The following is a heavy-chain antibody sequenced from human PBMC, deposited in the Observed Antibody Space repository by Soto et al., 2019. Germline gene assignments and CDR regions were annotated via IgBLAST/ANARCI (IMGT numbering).Heavy chain of an antibody. CDR2: IYPGDHET. CDR3: ARSPRSSPYCDY. J-gene: IGHJ4*02. V-gene: IGHV5-51*01. D-gene: IGHD6-13*01. CDR1: GYTFSNFW. Sequence: PGESLKISCQSSGYTFSNFWIGWVRQLPGKGLEWMGIIYPGDHETRYSPSFHGKVTISADRSSNTAYLQWNSLEASDTAFYFCARSPRSSPYCDYWGQGALVTVSS.